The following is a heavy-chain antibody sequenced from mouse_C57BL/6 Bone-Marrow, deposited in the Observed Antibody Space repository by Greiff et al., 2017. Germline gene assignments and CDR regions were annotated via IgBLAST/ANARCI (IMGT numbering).Heavy chain of an antibody. CDR2: IDPEDGDT. V-gene: IGHV14-1*01. D-gene: IGHD1-1*01. J-gene: IGHJ2*01. CDR1: GFNIKDYY. CDR3: TSPIITTEYFDY. Sequence: VHVKQSGAELVRPGASVKLSCPASGFNIKDYYMHWVKQRPEPGLEWIGRIDPEDGDTEYAPKFPGKATMTADTSSNTAYLQLSSLTSEDTAVYYCTSPIITTEYFDYWGQGTTLTVSS.